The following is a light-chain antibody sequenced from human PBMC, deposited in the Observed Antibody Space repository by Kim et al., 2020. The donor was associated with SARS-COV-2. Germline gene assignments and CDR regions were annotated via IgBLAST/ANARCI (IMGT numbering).Light chain of an antibody. CDR3: QVWDSSSDHPV. CDR1: NMGSKS. V-gene: IGLV3-21*04. CDR2: YDS. Sequence: APGKTARITGGGNNMGSKSVHWYQQKPGKAPVLVIYYDSDRPSGIPERFSGSNSGNTATLTISRVEAGHEADYYCQVWDSSSDHPVFGGGTQLTVL. J-gene: IGLJ3*02.